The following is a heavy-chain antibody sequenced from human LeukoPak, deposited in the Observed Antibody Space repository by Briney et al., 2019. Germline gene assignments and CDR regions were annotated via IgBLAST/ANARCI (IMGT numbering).Heavy chain of an antibody. Sequence: ASVKVYCKASGYTFTVYYRHWVRQAPGQGLEWMGWINPNSGGTNYAQKFQGRVTMTRDTSISTAYMELSRLRSDGTAVYYCARATSTAATDGRDSYWGQGTLVTVSS. J-gene: IGHJ4*02. CDR2: INPNSGGT. D-gene: IGHD2-15*01. CDR1: GYTFTVYY. CDR3: ARATSTAATDGRDSY. V-gene: IGHV1-2*02.